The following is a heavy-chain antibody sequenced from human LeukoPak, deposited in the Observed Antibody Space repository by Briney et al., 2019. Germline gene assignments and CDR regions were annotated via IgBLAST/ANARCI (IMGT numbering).Heavy chain of an antibody. CDR1: GFTFTSYW. CDR2: IKADGGDQ. Sequence: AGGSLRLSCAGSGFTFTSYWMAWVRQAPGKGLEWVADIKADGGDQQYVDSVKGRFSISTDNANKVLYLQMNSLRAEDTAVYYCARATSTATSTWGAFDVWGQGIMVTVSS. D-gene: IGHD6-13*01. CDR3: ARATSTATSTWGAFDV. V-gene: IGHV3-7*01. J-gene: IGHJ3*01.